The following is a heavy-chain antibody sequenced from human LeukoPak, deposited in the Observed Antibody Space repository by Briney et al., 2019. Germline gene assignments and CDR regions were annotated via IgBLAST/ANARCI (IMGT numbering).Heavy chain of an antibody. CDR1: GFTFGNYW. D-gene: IGHD2-2*03. CDR2: ISDDGSSA. Sequence: PGGPLSPSYAAAGFTFGNYWMHWVRQAPGKRLLRVSRISDDGSSANYAGSVQGRFTISRDTAKNTVYLQMHSLRAEDTAVYYCVSGYCSSTTCYRGAYWGQGTLVTVSS. J-gene: IGHJ4*02. CDR3: VSGYCSSTTCYRGAY. V-gene: IGHV3-74*01.